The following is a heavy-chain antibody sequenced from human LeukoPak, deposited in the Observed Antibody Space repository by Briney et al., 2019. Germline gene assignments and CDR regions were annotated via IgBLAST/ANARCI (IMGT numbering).Heavy chain of an antibody. D-gene: IGHD1-26*01. CDR1: GGTFSSYA. J-gene: IGHJ4*02. Sequence: GASVKVSCKASGGTFSSYAISWVRQAPGQGLEWMGRIIPIFGTANYAQKFQGRVTITADESTSTAYMELSSLRSEDTAVYYCARALSAYSGSYSAFDYWGQGTLVTVSS. V-gene: IGHV1-69*13. CDR2: IIPIFGTA. CDR3: ARALSAYSGSYSAFDY.